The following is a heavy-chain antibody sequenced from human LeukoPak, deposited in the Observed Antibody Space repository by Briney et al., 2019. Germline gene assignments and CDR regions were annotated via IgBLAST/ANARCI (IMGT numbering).Heavy chain of an antibody. Sequence: GGSLRLSCAASGFTFSDYYMSWIRQAPGKGLEWVSYISSSGSTIYYADSVKGRFTISRDNAKNSLYLQMNSLRAEDTAVYYCARPSPVVPAAQRPFDYWGQGTLVTVSS. J-gene: IGHJ4*02. CDR2: ISSSGSTI. D-gene: IGHD2-2*01. CDR3: ARPSPVVPAAQRPFDY. CDR1: GFTFSDYY. V-gene: IGHV3-11*01.